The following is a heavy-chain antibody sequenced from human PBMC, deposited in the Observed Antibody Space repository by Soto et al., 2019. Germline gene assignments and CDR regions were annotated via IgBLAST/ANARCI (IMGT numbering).Heavy chain of an antibody. D-gene: IGHD2-21*02. J-gene: IGHJ1*01. CDR3: VRGTVTLPDCFQS. CDR2: IIPLFAKA. Sequence: QVQLLQSGPEVKQPGSSLKVSCKAAGGTFSTYAFHWVRQAPGQGLESMGEIIPLFAKANYAQKFQGRGTFSAARSTPTVFMEVTRPTSGDTAVYYWVRGTVTLPDCFQSWCQGTVVIVTS. V-gene: IGHV1-69*06. CDR1: GGTFSTYA.